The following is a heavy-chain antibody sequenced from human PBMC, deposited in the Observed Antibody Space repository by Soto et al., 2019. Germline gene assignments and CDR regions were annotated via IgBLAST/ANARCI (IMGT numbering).Heavy chain of an antibody. Sequence: GGSLRLSCAASGFTFSSYGMHWVRQAPGKGLEWVAVISYDGSNKYYADSVKGRFTISRDNSKNTLYLQMNSLRAEDTAVYYCAKGLREWLLSYYFDYWGQGTLVTVSS. J-gene: IGHJ4*02. V-gene: IGHV3-30*18. CDR3: AKGLREWLLSYYFDY. D-gene: IGHD3-3*01. CDR1: GFTFSSYG. CDR2: ISYDGSNK.